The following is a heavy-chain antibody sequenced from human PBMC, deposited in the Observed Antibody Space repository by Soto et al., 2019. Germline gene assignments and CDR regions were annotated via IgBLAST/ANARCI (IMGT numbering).Heavy chain of an antibody. Sequence: SETLSLTCTVSGGSISSYYWSWIRQPPGKGLEWIGYIYYSGSTNYNPSLKSRVTMSVDTSKNQFSLKLSSVTAADTAVYFCARAHCSSTSCKKGPFDCWGQGTLVTVS. V-gene: IGHV4-59*01. CDR3: ARAHCSSTSCKKGPFDC. CDR2: IYYSGST. CDR1: GGSISSYY. D-gene: IGHD2-2*01. J-gene: IGHJ4*02.